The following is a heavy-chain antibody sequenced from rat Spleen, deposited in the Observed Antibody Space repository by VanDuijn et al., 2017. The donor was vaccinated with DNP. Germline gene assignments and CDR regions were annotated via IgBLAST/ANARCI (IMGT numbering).Heavy chain of an antibody. CDR3: ARQLNSYGAMDA. J-gene: IGHJ4*01. CDR1: GFTFSAYY. V-gene: IGHV5-22*01. D-gene: IGHD1-11*01. CDR2: IGSPAYAP. Sequence: EVQLVESGGGLVQPGRSLKLSCAASGFTFSAYYVAWVRQAPAKGLEWVAYIGSPAYAPYYGDSVKGRFTISRDNAKSSLYLQMNSLKSEDTATYYCARQLNSYGAMDAWGQGTSVTVSS.